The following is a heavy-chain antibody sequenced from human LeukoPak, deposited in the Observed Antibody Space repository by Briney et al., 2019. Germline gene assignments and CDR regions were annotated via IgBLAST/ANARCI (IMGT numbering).Heavy chain of an antibody. J-gene: IGHJ6*02. D-gene: IGHD3-10*01. CDR3: ARDVSIRDYYYGMDV. CDR2: IYYSGST. CDR1: GGSISSGSYY. V-gene: IGHV4-61*01. Sequence: SETLSLTCAVSGGSISSGSYYWSWIRQPPGKELEWIGYIYYSGSTSYNPSLKSRVTISVDTSKNQFSLRLSSVTAADTAVYYCARDVSIRDYYYGMDVWGQGTTITVSS.